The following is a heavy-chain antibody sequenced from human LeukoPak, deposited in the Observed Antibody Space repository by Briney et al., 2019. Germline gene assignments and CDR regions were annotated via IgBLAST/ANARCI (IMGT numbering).Heavy chain of an antibody. CDR2: IYDSGST. J-gene: IGHJ4*02. V-gene: IGHV4-59*01. D-gene: IGHD6-19*01. Sequence: WETLSPTRTVSWGSISCFFRSRVPQPPGKGTGGIGYIYDSGSTNYNPSLKSRVTISVDTSKNQFSLKLSSVTAADTAVYYCARRGGWYDYFDYWGQGTLVTVSS. CDR3: ARRGGWYDYFDY. CDR1: WGSISCFF.